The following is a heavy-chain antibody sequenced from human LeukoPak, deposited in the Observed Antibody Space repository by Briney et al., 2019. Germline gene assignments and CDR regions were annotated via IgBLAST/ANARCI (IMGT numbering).Heavy chain of an antibody. V-gene: IGHV4-61*02. CDR3: AGWYYYDSSGSTFDI. CDR1: GGSISSGSYY. D-gene: IGHD3-22*01. Sequence: PSGTLSLTCTVSGGSISSGSYYWSWIRQPAGKGLEWIGRIYTSGSTNYNPSLKSRVTISVDTSKNQFSLKLSSVTAADTAVYYCAGWYYYDSSGSTFDIWGQGTMVTVSS. CDR2: IYTSGST. J-gene: IGHJ3*02.